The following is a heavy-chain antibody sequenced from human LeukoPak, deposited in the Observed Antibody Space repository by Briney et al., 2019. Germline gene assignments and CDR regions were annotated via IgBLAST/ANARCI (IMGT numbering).Heavy chain of an antibody. Sequence: ASVKVSCKASGYTFTGYYMHWVRQAPGQGLEWMGWINPNSGGTNYAQKFQGRGTMTRDTAISTAYMELSRLRPDATAVYYCARAPMAMVRGVIWDWFDPWGQGTLVTVSS. D-gene: IGHD3-10*01. V-gene: IGHV1-2*02. J-gene: IGHJ5*02. CDR1: GYTFTGYY. CDR2: INPNSGGT. CDR3: ARAPMAMVRGVIWDWFDP.